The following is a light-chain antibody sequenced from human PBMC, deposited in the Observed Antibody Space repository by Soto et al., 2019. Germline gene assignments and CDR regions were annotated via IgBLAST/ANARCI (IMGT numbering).Light chain of an antibody. CDR3: QQRSNWPLIT. J-gene: IGKJ5*01. CDR2: DAS. CDR1: QRVSSS. V-gene: IGKV3-11*01. Sequence: EIVLTQSPATLSLPPGGRATLSCRASQRVSSSLAWYQQKPGQAPRLLIYDASNRATGIPARFSGSGSGTDFALTIRSLESEPFAVYYCQQRSNWPLITFGQGTRLEIK.